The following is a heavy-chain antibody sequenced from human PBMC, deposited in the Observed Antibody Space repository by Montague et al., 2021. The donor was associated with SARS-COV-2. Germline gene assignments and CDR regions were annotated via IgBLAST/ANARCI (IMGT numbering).Heavy chain of an antibody. CDR2: LSEKN. J-gene: IGHJ3*02. CDR3: AKDGEALAWGTFDI. Sequence: LSEKNHHNPPLESRVTISVDTSKKQFSLKVNSVTAADTAVYYCAKDGEALAWGTFDIWGQGTMVTVSS. D-gene: IGHD3-10*01. V-gene: IGHV4-4*06.